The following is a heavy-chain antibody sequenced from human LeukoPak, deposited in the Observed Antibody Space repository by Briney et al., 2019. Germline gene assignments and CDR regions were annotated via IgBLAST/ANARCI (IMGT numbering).Heavy chain of an antibody. J-gene: IGHJ4*02. Sequence: GRSLRLSCAASAFSVNNYAMSSVRQAPGKGLEWGSGINTSGGHTYFAASVKGRFTISRDTSKNTLYLQMNSLRAEDTAVYYCAKDDSRTLDHFDYWGQGALVTVSS. CDR2: INTSGGHT. CDR1: AFSVNNYA. CDR3: AKDDSRTLDHFDY. V-gene: IGHV3-23*01. D-gene: IGHD6-13*01.